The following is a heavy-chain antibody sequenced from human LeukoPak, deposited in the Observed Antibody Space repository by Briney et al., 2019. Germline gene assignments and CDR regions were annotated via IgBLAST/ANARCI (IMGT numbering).Heavy chain of an antibody. CDR1: GFTFSSYS. Sequence: PGGSLRLSCAASGFTFSSYSMNWVRQAPGMGLEWVSYISSSSSTIYYADSVKGRFTISRDNAKNSLYLQMNSLRAEDTAVYYCARDFGALDYGDYIGAFDIWGQGTMVTVSS. D-gene: IGHD4-17*01. CDR2: ISSSSSTI. CDR3: ARDFGALDYGDYIGAFDI. J-gene: IGHJ3*02. V-gene: IGHV3-48*01.